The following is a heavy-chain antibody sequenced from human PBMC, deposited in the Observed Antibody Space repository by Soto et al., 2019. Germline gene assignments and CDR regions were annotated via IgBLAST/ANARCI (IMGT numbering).Heavy chain of an antibody. CDR1: GYTFTDYA. V-gene: IGHV1-3*01. J-gene: IGHJ4*02. CDR2: IAPGNGNT. Sequence: ASVKVSGKASGYTFTDYAIHWVRQAPGQRLEWMGWIAPGNGNTKYSQNFQGRVTITRDTSATTAYMELSSLRSEDTAVYYCAKGSRMWTPDYWGQGTLVTVSS. CDR3: AKGSRMWTPDY. D-gene: IGHD2-21*01.